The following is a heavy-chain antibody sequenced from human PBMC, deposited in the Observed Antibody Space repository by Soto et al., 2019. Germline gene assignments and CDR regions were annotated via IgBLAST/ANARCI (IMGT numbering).Heavy chain of an antibody. D-gene: IGHD6-13*01. CDR1: GFIFSDYA. Sequence: QVHLVESGGGVVQPGRSLRLSCAASGFIFSDYAIHWVGQAPGKGLECVAVIPHNGSSKHHADSVKGRFTISIDKSINTVEWQMNSLGLEDTATYYCARGPDSSIWYGGWIVPWGHGIQVTVAS. CDR3: ARGPDSSIWYGGWIVP. CDR2: IPHNGSSK. V-gene: IGHV3-30-3*01. J-gene: IGHJ5*02.